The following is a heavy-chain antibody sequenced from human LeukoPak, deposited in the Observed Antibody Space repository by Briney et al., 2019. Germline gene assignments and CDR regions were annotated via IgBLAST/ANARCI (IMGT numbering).Heavy chain of an antibody. J-gene: IGHJ1*01. V-gene: IGHV4-39*01. CDR1: GGSISSSSYY. CDR2: IYYSGST. D-gene: IGHD6-19*01. Sequence: PSETLSLTCTVSGGSISSSSYYWGWIRQPPGTGLEWIGSIYYSGSTYYNPSLKSRVTISVDTSKNQFSLKLSSVTAADTAVYYCARQGIAVADAEYFQHWGQGTLVTVSS. CDR3: ARQGIAVADAEYFQH.